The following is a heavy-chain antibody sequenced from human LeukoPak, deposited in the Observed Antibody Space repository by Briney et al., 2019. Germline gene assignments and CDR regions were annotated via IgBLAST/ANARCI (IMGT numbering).Heavy chain of an antibody. J-gene: IGHJ4*02. D-gene: IGHD3-10*01. V-gene: IGHV3-23*01. CDR3: ARRISGSQNDY. Sequence: GGSLRLSCVASGFTSSSYTMTWVRQAPGKGLEWVSAISGSGSATYFADSAKGRFTISRDNSKDTLYLQMSSLRADDTAVYYCARRISGSQNDYWGQGTLVTVSS. CDR2: ISGSGSAT. CDR1: GFTSSSYT.